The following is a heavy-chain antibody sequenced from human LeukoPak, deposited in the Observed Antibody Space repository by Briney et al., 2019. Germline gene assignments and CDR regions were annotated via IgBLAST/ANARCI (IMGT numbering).Heavy chain of an antibody. CDR1: GGSISSGSYY. V-gene: IGHV4-61*02. CDR2: IYTSGST. Sequence: KPSQTLSLTCTVSGGSISSGSYYWSWIRQPAGKGLEWIGRIYTSGSTNYNPSLKSRVTISVDTSKNQFSLKLSSVTAADTGVYYCARGLYGDYNYWGQGTLVTVSS. J-gene: IGHJ4*02. D-gene: IGHD4-17*01. CDR3: ARGLYGDYNY.